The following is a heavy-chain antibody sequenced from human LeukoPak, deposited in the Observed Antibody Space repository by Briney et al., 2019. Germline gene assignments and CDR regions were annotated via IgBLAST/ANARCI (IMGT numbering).Heavy chain of an antibody. CDR3: ARAAGSSGSAGYFDY. Sequence: GGSLRLSCAVSGFSFGSSHMHWVRQAPGKGLEWVAVISADGSIESYGDSVKGRFTISRDNSKNTLYLQINTLRAEDTAVYYCARAAGSSGSAGYFDYWGQGTLVTVSS. V-gene: IGHV3-30*03. J-gene: IGHJ4*02. CDR1: GFSFGSSH. CDR2: ISADGSIE. D-gene: IGHD3-22*01.